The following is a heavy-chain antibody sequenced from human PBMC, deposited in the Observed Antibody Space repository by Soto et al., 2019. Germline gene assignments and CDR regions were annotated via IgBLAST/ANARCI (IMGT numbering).Heavy chain of an antibody. V-gene: IGHV3-23*01. J-gene: IGHJ4*02. D-gene: IGHD5-12*01. Sequence: EVQLLESGGGLVQPGGSLRLSCVASGFRFSNYAMSWVRQAPGKGLEWVSGISGSGDSTYYADSVKGRFTISRDNSKNTLYLQMNSLRAEETAVYYCAKTYDGDYFDYWGQGTLVTVCS. CDR2: ISGSGDST. CDR3: AKTYDGDYFDY. CDR1: GFRFSNYA.